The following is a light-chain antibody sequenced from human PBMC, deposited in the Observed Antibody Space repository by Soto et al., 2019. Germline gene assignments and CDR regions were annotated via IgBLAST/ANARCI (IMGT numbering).Light chain of an antibody. Sequence: DIQMTQSPSSLSASVGDTVTRTCRASQSVDNYLKWYQQKPGKAPGLLIYAASTLQRGVPSRFSASGSGTEFTLTISSLQSEDFAVYYCQQYNNWPRTFGQGTTVDIK. CDR1: QSVDNY. CDR2: AAS. V-gene: IGKV1-39*01. CDR3: QQYNNWPRT. J-gene: IGKJ1*01.